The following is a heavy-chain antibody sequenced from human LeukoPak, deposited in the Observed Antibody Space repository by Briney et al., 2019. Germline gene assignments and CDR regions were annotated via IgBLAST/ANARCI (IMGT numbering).Heavy chain of an antibody. CDR1: GGSISSYY. CDR3: ARQQLSQLYYFDN. Sequence: SETLSLTCTVTGGSISSYYWSWIRQPPGKGLEWIGYIYYTGSTNYNPSLKSRVTISVDTSKNQFTLKLSSVTAADTAVYYCARQQLSQLYYFDNWGQGTLVTVSS. D-gene: IGHD6-13*01. V-gene: IGHV4-59*01. J-gene: IGHJ4*02. CDR2: IYYTGST.